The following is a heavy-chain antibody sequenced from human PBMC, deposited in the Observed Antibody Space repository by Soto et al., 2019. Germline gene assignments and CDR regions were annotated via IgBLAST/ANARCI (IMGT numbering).Heavy chain of an antibody. Sequence: GGSLRLSCAASGFTFTTYAMAWVRQAPGKGLEWVSAISGSGGHTYYADSVKGRFTISRDNSKDTIYLQMNSLRAEDTAVYYCAKGVRYCSGGSCEPYFDYWGQGSLVTVSS. V-gene: IGHV3-23*01. D-gene: IGHD2-15*01. CDR3: AKGVRYCSGGSCEPYFDY. J-gene: IGHJ4*02. CDR1: GFTFTTYA. CDR2: ISGSGGHT.